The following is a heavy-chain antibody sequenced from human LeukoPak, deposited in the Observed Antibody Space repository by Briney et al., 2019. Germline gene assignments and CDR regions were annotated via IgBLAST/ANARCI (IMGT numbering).Heavy chain of an antibody. CDR2: IDTYNGNT. CDR3: ARDWTVVVPAAY. V-gene: IGHV1-18*01. CDR1: GYTFTSYG. J-gene: IGHJ4*02. D-gene: IGHD2-2*01. Sequence: ASVKVSCKASGYTFTSYGITWVRQAPGQGLEWMGWIDTYNGNTNYAQQLQGRDTMTTDTSTSTAYMELRSLRSDDTAVYYCARDWTVVVPAAYWGQGTLVTVSS.